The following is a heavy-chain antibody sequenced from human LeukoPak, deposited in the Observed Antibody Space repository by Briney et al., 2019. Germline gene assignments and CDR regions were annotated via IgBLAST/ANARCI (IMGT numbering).Heavy chain of an antibody. CDR1: RFTFDDYS. CDR3: TKVARNSSWPYFDS. J-gene: IGHJ4*02. CDR2: ISWDGGAT. D-gene: IGHD3-22*01. Sequence: GGSLRLSCAASRFTFDDYSIHWVRQPPGKGLEWISLISWDGGATYYADSVKGRFTVSRDKSKNSLFLQMNSVITEDPAFYYCTKVARNSSWPYFDSWGQGTLVTVSS. V-gene: IGHV3-43*01.